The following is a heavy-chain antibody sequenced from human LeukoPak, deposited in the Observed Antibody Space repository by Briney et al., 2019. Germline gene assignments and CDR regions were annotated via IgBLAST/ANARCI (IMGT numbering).Heavy chain of an antibody. CDR1: GFTVSSNY. CDR3: ANRSGVRGVGYYYYYMDV. V-gene: IGHV3-66*01. Sequence: PGGSLRLSCAASGFTVSSNYMSWVRQAPGKGLEWVSVIYSGGSTYYADSVKGRFTISRDNSKNTLYLQMNSLRAEDTAVYYCANRSGVRGVGYYYYYMDVWGKGTTVTISS. J-gene: IGHJ6*03. D-gene: IGHD3-10*01. CDR2: IYSGGST.